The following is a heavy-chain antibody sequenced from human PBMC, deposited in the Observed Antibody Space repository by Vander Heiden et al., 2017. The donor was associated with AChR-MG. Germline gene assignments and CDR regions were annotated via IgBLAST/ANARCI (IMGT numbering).Heavy chain of an antibody. D-gene: IGHD6-19*01. J-gene: IGHJ4*02. CDR2: ISGSGGST. CDR3: AKAPAIAVAGTSYFDY. V-gene: IGHV3-23*01. Sequence: EVQLLESGGGLVQPGGSLRLSCAASGFTFRSYAMSWVRQAPGKGMEWVSAISGSGGSTYYADSVKGRFTISRDNSKNTLYLQMNSLRAEDTAVYYCAKAPAIAVAGTSYFDYWGQGTLVTVSS. CDR1: GFTFRSYA.